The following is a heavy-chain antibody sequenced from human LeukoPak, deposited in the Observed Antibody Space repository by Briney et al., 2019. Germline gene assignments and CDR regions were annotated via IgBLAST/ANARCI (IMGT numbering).Heavy chain of an antibody. Sequence: SETLSLTCAVYGGSFSGYYWSWIRQPPGKGLEWIGYIYYSGSTNYNPSLKSRVTISVDTSKNQFSLKLSSVTAADTAVYYCARDKGGLAFDPWGQGTLVTVSS. CDR1: GGSFSGYY. V-gene: IGHV4-59*01. CDR3: ARDKGGLAFDP. CDR2: IYYSGST. D-gene: IGHD3-16*01. J-gene: IGHJ5*02.